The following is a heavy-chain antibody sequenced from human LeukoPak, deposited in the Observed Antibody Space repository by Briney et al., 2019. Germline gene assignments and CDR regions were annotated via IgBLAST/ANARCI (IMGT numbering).Heavy chain of an antibody. V-gene: IGHV3-30-3*01. CDR1: GFTFSSYA. CDR3: ARVGEYSSSWYGGYFDY. D-gene: IGHD6-13*01. Sequence: GRSPRLSCAASGFTFSSYAMHWVRQAPGKGLEWVAVISHDGSNKYYADSVKGRFTISRDNSKNTLYLQMNSLRAEDTAVYYCARVGEYSSSWYGGYFDYWGQGTLVTVSS. CDR2: ISHDGSNK. J-gene: IGHJ4*02.